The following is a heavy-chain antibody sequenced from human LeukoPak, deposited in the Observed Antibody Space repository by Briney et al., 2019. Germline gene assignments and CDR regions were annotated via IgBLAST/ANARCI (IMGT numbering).Heavy chain of an antibody. J-gene: IGHJ3*02. CDR3: ARRYFDI. D-gene: IGHD3-9*01. CDR2: IKQDGSER. CDR1: GGSISSSNW. Sequence: GTLSLTCAVSGGSISSSNWWSWVRQAPGKGLEWVANIKQDGSERYYVDSVKGRFTISRDNAKNSLYLQMNSLRAEDTAIYYCARRYFDIWGQGTMVTVSA. V-gene: IGHV3-7*03.